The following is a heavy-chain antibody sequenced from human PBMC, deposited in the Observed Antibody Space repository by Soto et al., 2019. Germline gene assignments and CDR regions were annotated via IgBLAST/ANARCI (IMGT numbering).Heavy chain of an antibody. D-gene: IGHD2-2*01. J-gene: IGHJ6*03. V-gene: IGHV1-69*02. CDR3: ARSPPDCSSTSCYYYYYMDV. CDR2: IIPILGIA. CDR1: RGTFSSYT. Sequence: APVKVSCKASRGTFSSYTISWVRQAPGQKLEWMGRIIPILGIANYAQKIQGRVTITADKSTSTAYMELSSLRSEDTAVYYCARSPPDCSSTSCYYYYYMDVWGKGTTVNVSS.